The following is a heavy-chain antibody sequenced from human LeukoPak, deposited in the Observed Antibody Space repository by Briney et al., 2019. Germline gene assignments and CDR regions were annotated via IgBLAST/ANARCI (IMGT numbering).Heavy chain of an antibody. CDR3: AKVMGPYYYYAMDV. CDR1: GFTFSTYG. V-gene: IGHV3-30*18. Sequence: GGSLRLSCAASGFTFSTYGMHWVRQAPGKGLEWVAIISYDGSTKYYADSMKGRFTISRDNSKNTLYLQMSSLRAEDTALYYCAKVMGPYYYYAMDVWGQGTTVTVSS. D-gene: IGHD1-26*01. CDR2: ISYDGSTK. J-gene: IGHJ6*02.